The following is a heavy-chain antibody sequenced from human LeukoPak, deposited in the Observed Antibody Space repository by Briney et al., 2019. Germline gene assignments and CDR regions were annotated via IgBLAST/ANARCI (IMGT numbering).Heavy chain of an antibody. CDR1: GFTFSSYA. D-gene: IGHD6-25*01. J-gene: IGHJ4*02. Sequence: GRSLRLSCAASGFTFSSYAMHWVRQAPGKGLEWVAVISYDGSNKYYADSVKGRFTISRDNSKNTLYLQMNSLRAEDTAVYYCARDAVRIAAAAYYFDYWGQGTLVTVSS. V-gene: IGHV3-30-3*01. CDR2: ISYDGSNK. CDR3: ARDAVRIAAAAYYFDY.